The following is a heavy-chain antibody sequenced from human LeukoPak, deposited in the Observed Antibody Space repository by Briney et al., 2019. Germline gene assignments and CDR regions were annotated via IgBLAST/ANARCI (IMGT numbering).Heavy chain of an antibody. J-gene: IGHJ4*02. CDR3: AGHSNVLGSFEAH. CDR1: GFTVSSNY. V-gene: IGHV4-34*08. Sequence: PGGSLRLSCAASGFTVSSNYMSWVRQAPGKGLEWIGEINHSGSTNYNPSLKSRVTISVDTSKNQFSLKLSSVTAADTAVYYCAGHSNVLGSFEAHWGQGTLVTVSS. D-gene: IGHD4/OR15-4a*01. CDR2: INHSGST.